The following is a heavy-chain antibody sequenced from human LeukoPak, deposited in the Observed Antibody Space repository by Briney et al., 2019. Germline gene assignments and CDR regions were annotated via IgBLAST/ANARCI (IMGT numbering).Heavy chain of an antibody. D-gene: IGHD2-8*01. CDR2: IFVGSGNT. Sequence: GASVKVSCKASGFTFTSSAVQWVRQARGQRLEWIGWIFVGSGNTNYAQKFRERVTITRDMSTSTAYMELSSLRSEDTAVYYCAADMGYDFTPTHYYYYGMDVWGQGTTVTVSS. J-gene: IGHJ6*02. CDR1: GFTFTSSA. CDR3: AADMGYDFTPTHYYYYGMDV. V-gene: IGHV1-58*01.